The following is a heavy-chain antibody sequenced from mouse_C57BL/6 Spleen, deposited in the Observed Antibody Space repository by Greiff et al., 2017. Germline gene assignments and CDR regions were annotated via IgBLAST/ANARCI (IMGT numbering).Heavy chain of an antibody. J-gene: IGHJ4*01. D-gene: IGHD1-1*01. CDR2: IYPGDGDT. CDR1: GYAFSSYW. CDR3: ARRGDGSSWDYAMDY. V-gene: IGHV1-80*01. Sequence: QVQLQQSGAELVKPGASVKISCKASGYAFSSYWMNWVKQRPGKGLEWIGQIYPGDGDTNYNGKFKGKATLTADKSSSTAYMQLSSLTSEDSAVYFCARRGDGSSWDYAMDYWGQGTSVTVSS.